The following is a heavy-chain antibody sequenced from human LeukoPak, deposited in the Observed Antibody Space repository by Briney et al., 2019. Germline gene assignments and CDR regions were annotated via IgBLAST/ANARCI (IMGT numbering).Heavy chain of an antibody. CDR1: GGSISSGGYY. CDR2: IYYSGST. V-gene: IGHV4-31*03. Sequence: SETLSLTCTVSGGSISSGGYYWSWIRQHPGKGLEWIGYIYYSGSTYYNPSLKSRVNISVDTSKNQFSLKLSSVTAADTAVYYCASSGYGSGIDYWGQGTLVTVSS. D-gene: IGHD3-10*01. J-gene: IGHJ4*02. CDR3: ASSGYGSGIDY.